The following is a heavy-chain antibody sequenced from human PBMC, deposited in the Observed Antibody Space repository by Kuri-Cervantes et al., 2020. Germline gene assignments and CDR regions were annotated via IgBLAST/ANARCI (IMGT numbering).Heavy chain of an antibody. CDR2: ISYDGGNQ. V-gene: IGHV3-30-3*01. Sequence: GESLKISCAASGFTFSSYAMNWVRQAPGKGLEWVAVISYDGGNQYYADFVKGRFTISRDNSKNTLYLQMNSLRAEDTAVYYCSNPSRAAYYYYYMDVWGKGTTVTVSS. J-gene: IGHJ6*03. CDR3: SNPSRAAYYYYYMDV. CDR1: GFTFSSYA.